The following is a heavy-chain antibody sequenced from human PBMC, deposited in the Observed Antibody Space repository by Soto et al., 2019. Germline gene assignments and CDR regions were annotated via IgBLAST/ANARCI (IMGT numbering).Heavy chain of an antibody. CDR3: ATPQGGSYNWFDP. Sequence: NPSETLSLTCTVSGGSISRSSYSWAWIRQPPGKGLEWIGTLYYSGNTYYNPSLKSRVTISVDTSKNQFSLKLSSVTAADTAVYYCATPQGGSYNWFDPWGQGTLVTVSS. V-gene: IGHV4-39*01. D-gene: IGHD2-15*01. CDR2: LYYSGNT. J-gene: IGHJ5*02. CDR1: GGSISRSSYS.